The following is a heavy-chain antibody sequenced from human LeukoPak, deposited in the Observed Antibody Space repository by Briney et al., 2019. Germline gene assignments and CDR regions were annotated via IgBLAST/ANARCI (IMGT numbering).Heavy chain of an antibody. V-gene: IGHV3-21*01. J-gene: IGHJ6*03. CDR1: GFTFYSYN. D-gene: IGHD1-26*01. CDR2: IISSSSHI. Sequence: GGSLTLYSSASGFTFYSYNMNWLRPAPGKGLEGVSSIISSSSHIYYADSVKGRLTISKDNAENSLYLQMNSLRVEETAVYYCARDSYSWSYSAGLYYYYMDVGGEGTTVTVS. CDR3: ARDSYSWSYSAGLYYYYMDV.